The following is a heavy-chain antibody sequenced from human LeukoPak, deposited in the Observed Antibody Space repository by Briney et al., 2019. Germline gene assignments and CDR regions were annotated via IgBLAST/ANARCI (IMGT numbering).Heavy chain of an antibody. D-gene: IGHD4-17*01. CDR2: INTNTGNP. Sequence: ASVKVSCKASGYTFTGHYIHWVRQAPGQGLEWMGWINTNTGNPTYAQGFTGRFVFSLDTSVSTAYLQISSLIAEDTAVYYCARGYVPYGDYVYWFDPWGQGTPVTVSS. CDR1: GYTFTGHY. J-gene: IGHJ5*02. CDR3: ARGYVPYGDYVYWFDP. V-gene: IGHV7-4-1*02.